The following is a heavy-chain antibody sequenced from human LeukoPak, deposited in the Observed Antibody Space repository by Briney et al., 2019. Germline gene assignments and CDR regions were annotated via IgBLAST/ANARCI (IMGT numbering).Heavy chain of an antibody. Sequence: PGGALRLSCAASGFTFSSYAMSWVRQAPGKGLEWVSAISGSGGSTYYSDSGKGRFTISRDNSKTTLSLQMNSLSAEDTAVYYCAKGGSWDIVVVVAADYWGQGTLVTVSS. CDR1: GFTFSSYA. CDR2: ISGSGGST. J-gene: IGHJ4*02. V-gene: IGHV3-23*01. D-gene: IGHD2-15*01. CDR3: AKGGSWDIVVVVAADY.